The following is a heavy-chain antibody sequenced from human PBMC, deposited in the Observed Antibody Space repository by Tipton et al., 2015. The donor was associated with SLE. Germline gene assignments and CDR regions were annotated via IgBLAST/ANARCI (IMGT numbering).Heavy chain of an antibody. CDR1: GGSISSSSYY. D-gene: IGHD2-2*01. CDR3: ARGYRGYCSSTSCYGGPYYGMDV. V-gene: IGHV4-39*01. CDR2: IYYSGST. J-gene: IGHJ6*02. Sequence: GLVKPSETLSLTCTVSGGSISSSSYYWGWIRQPPGKGLEWIGSIYYSGSTYYNPSLKSRVTISVDTSKNQFSLKLSSVTAADTAVYYCARGYRGYCSSTSCYGGPYYGMDVWGQGTTVTVSS.